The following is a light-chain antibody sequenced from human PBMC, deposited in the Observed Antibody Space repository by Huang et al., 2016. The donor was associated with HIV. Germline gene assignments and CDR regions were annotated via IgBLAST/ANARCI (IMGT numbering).Light chain of an antibody. J-gene: IGKJ4*01. CDR3: QQYDSSPLT. CDR2: GSS. CDR1: QSLNYNY. Sequence: EIVLTQSPGTLSLSPGETAALSCRARQSLNYNYLAWYQQKPGQAPRLLISGSSSRATGIPDRFSGSGSGTDFTLTIARLEPEDFAVYHCQQYDSSPLTFGGGTKVEI. V-gene: IGKV3-20*01.